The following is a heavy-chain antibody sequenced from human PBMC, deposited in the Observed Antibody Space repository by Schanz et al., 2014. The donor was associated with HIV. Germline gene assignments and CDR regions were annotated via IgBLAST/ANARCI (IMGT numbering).Heavy chain of an antibody. V-gene: IGHV3-9*01. D-gene: IGHD3-22*01. J-gene: IGHJ4*02. Sequence: EVKLLESGGGLVQPGGSLRLSCATSGFTLSSFTMNWVRQAPGKGLEWVSGISWNSGSIGYADSVKGRFTISRDNAKNSLYLQMNSLRAEDTALYYCAKGISYYYDSSGSGVGYWGQGTLVTVSS. CDR3: AKGISYYYDSSGSGVGY. CDR1: GFTLSSFT. CDR2: ISWNSGSI.